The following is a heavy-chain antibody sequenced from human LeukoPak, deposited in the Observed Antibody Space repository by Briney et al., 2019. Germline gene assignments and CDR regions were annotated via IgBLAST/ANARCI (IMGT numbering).Heavy chain of an antibody. CDR3: ATNRDPHYYYYYMDV. J-gene: IGHJ6*03. CDR1: GFTFSSYA. V-gene: IGHV3-30-3*01. Sequence: PGGSLRLSCAASGFTFSSYAMHWVRQAPGKGLEWVAVISYDGSNKYYADSVKGRFTISRDNSKNTLYLQMNSLRAEDTAVYYCATNRDPHYYYYYMDVWGKGTTVTVSS. D-gene: IGHD5-24*01. CDR2: ISYDGSNK.